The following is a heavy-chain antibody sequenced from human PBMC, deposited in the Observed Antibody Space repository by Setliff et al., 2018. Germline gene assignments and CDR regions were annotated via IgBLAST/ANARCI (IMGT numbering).Heavy chain of an antibody. V-gene: IGHV3-21*01. Sequence: GSLRLSCAASGFSLNSFRMTWIRQPPGKGLEWVSSISSGGDDKYYADPVKGRFTISRDNARNSLSLQMNSLRTEDTAVYYCFGAGTCSYWGQGTLVTVSS. D-gene: IGHD3-10*01. CDR2: ISSGGDDK. CDR3: FGAGTCSY. CDR1: GFSLNSFR. J-gene: IGHJ4*02.